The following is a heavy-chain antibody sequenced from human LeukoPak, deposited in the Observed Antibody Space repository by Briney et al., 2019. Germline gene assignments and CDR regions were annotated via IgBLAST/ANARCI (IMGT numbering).Heavy chain of an antibody. J-gene: IGHJ4*02. D-gene: IGHD3-10*01. V-gene: IGHV3-23*01. Sequence: GGSLRLSCAASGLTFSSYGMTWFRQVPGKGLEWVSGISASGGSTYYADSVKGRFSISRDNSKNTLYLQMNSLRAEDTAVYYCAKEGGLGWFGDFSGDYWGQGTLVTVSS. CDR2: ISASGGST. CDR1: GLTFSSYG. CDR3: AKEGGLGWFGDFSGDY.